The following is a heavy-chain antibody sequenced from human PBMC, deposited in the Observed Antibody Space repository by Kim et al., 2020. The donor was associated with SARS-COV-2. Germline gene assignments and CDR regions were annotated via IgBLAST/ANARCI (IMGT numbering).Heavy chain of an antibody. CDR3: ARDSAYCGGDCSNNYYYYGMDV. CDR1: GFTFSSYW. V-gene: IGHV3-74*01. CDR2: INSDGSST. D-gene: IGHD2-21*02. J-gene: IGHJ6*02. Sequence: GGSLRLSCAASGFTFSSYWMHWVRQAPGKGLVWVSRINSDGSSTSYADSVKGRFTISRDNDKNTLYLQMNSLRAEDTAVYYCARDSAYCGGDCSNNYYYYGMDVWGQGTTVTVSS.